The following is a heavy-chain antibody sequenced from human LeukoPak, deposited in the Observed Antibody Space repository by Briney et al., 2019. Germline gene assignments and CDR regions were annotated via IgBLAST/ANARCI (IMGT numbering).Heavy chain of an antibody. CDR3: ARRGKSASDV. CDR2: IHPVDSHT. CDR1: GFSFTSYW. Sequence: GESLKISCKSYGFSFTSYWIGWVRQMPGKGLEWMGIIHPVDSHTRYSPSFQGQVSISADKSISTAYLQWSSLKASDTAMYYCARRGKSASDVWGQGTMVTVS. V-gene: IGHV5-51*01. D-gene: IGHD3-16*01. J-gene: IGHJ3*01.